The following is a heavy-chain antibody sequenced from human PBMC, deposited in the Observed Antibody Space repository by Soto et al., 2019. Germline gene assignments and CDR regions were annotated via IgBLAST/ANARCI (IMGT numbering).Heavy chain of an antibody. CDR3: ARDVYCSSTSCESGVYYYYMDV. V-gene: IGHV3-33*01. D-gene: IGHD2-2*01. CDR2: IWYDGSNK. Sequence: GGSLRLSCAASGFTFSSYGMHWVRQAPGKGLEWVAVIWYDGSNKYYADSVKGRFTISRDNSKNTLYLQMNSLRAEDTAVYYCARDVYCSSTSCESGVYYYYMDVWGKGTTVTVSS. J-gene: IGHJ6*03. CDR1: GFTFSSYG.